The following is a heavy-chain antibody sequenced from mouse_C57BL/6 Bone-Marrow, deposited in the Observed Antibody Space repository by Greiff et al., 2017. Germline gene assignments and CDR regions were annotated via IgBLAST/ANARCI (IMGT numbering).Heavy chain of an antibody. Sequence: QVQLQQPGAELVKPGASVKPSCKASGYTFTSYWMQWVKQRPGQGLEWIGEIDPSDSYTNYNQKFKGKATLTVDTSSSTAYMQLSSLTSEDSAVYYCARPLDSSGYVWFAYWGQGTLVTVSA. D-gene: IGHD3-2*02. V-gene: IGHV1-50*01. CDR1: GYTFTSYW. J-gene: IGHJ3*01. CDR3: ARPLDSSGYVWFAY. CDR2: IDPSDSYT.